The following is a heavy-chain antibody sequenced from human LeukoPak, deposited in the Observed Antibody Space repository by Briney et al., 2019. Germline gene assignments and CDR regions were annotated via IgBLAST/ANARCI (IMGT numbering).Heavy chain of an antibody. CDR3: ARDLGGSSSAY. Sequence: GASVKVSCKASGYTFTSYGISWVRQAPGQELEWMGWISAYNGNTNYAQKLQGRVTMTTDTSTSTACMELRSLRSDDTAVYYCARDLGGSSSAYWGQGTLVTVSS. D-gene: IGHD6-13*01. J-gene: IGHJ4*02. CDR1: GYTFTSYG. V-gene: IGHV1-18*04. CDR2: ISAYNGNT.